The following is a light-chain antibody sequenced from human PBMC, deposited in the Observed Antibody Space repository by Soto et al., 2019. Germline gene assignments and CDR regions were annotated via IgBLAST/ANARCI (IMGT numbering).Light chain of an antibody. CDR1: SSNTGNNY. V-gene: IGLV1-51*02. CDR2: ENN. J-gene: IGLJ2*01. Sequence: QSVLTQRPSVSATPGQKVTISCSGSSSNTGNNYVSWYQQLPGTAPKLLIYENNKRPSGIPDRFSASKSGTSATLGITGLQTGDEADYYCGTWDSNLSAVVFGGGTKVTVL. CDR3: GTWDSNLSAVV.